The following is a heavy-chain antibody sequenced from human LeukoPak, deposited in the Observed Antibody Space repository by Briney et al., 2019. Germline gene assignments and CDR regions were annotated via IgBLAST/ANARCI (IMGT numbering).Heavy chain of an antibody. Sequence: GESLQISCKGSGYSFTSYWIGWVRQLPGKGLEWMGIIYPGDSDTRYSPSFQGQVTISADKSISTAYLQWSSLKASDTAMYYCARHPIVVVPAAIGAFDIWGQGTMVTVSS. CDR1: GYSFTSYW. D-gene: IGHD2-2*02. CDR2: IYPGDSDT. V-gene: IGHV5-51*01. CDR3: ARHPIVVVPAAIGAFDI. J-gene: IGHJ3*02.